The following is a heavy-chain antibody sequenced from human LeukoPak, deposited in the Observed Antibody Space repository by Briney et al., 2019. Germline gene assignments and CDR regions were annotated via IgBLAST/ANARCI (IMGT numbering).Heavy chain of an antibody. CDR1: GFSLVNYA. Sequence: GGSLRLSCVVSGFSLVNYAVSWVRQTPEKGLEWVSGIDGGGETFYADSVKGRFTLSRDISKNMLYLQMNGLRDDDTANYYCAKEIGVRGVPFFDHWGQGILVTASS. D-gene: IGHD2-8*02. V-gene: IGHV3-23*01. CDR2: IDGGGET. J-gene: IGHJ4*02. CDR3: AKEIGVRGVPFFDH.